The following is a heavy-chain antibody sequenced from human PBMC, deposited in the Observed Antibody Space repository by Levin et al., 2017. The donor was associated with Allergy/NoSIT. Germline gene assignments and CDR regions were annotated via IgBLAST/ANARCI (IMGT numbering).Heavy chain of an antibody. Sequence: GESLKISCAASGFTFTSYSIHWLRQAPGKGLEWVAVMSGNGKEILYADSVKGRFTLSRDNSKKILYLQMNSLRPDDMAVYYCATEAPAGSWVAHNWGQGTLVTVAS. V-gene: IGHV3-30*03. CDR2: MSGNGKEI. D-gene: IGHD6-13*01. CDR3: ATEAPAGSWVAHN. CDR1: GFTFTSYS. J-gene: IGHJ4*02.